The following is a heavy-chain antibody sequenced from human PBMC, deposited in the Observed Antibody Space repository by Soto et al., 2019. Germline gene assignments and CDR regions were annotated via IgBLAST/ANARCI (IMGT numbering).Heavy chain of an antibody. Sequence: PGEALKISCKGSGYSFTSYWIGGVRQMPGKGLEWMGIIYPGDSDTRYSPSFQGQVTISADKSISTAYLQWSSLKAADTAMYYWAGWGGGQKQQQPKSSSGMDAWGQGTTVPVSS. CDR2: IYPGDSDT. J-gene: IGHJ6*02. D-gene: IGHD6-13*01. CDR3: AGWGGGQKQQQPKSSSGMDA. V-gene: IGHV5-51*01. CDR1: GYSFTSYW.